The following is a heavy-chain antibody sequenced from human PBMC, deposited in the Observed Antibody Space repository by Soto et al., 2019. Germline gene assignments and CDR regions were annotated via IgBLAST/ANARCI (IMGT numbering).Heavy chain of an antibody. CDR1: GGSINNSTYY. CDR2: SYYSGAT. D-gene: IGHD4-17*01. Sequence: QLQLRESGPGLVQPSETLSLTCLVSGGSINNSTYYWGWIRQPPGKGLEWIGSSYYSGATYYNPSLRSRITISMARSKTNFSLRLTSASAADTAIYYCAPVGIGTTPVDYWGQGTLVTVSS. J-gene: IGHJ4*02. CDR3: APVGIGTTPVDY. V-gene: IGHV4-39*02.